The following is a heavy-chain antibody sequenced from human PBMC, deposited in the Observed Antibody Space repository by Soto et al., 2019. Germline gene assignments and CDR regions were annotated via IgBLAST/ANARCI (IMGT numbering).Heavy chain of an antibody. CDR2: ISGSGGST. CDR1: GFTFSSYA. J-gene: IGHJ4*02. Sequence: GGSLRLSCAASGFTFSSYAMSWVRQAPGKGLEWVSAISGSGGSTYYADSVKGRFTISRDNSKNTLYLQMNSLRAEDTAVYYCAKDHSSWYGSRGDYFDYWGQGTLVTVSS. D-gene: IGHD6-13*01. CDR3: AKDHSSWYGSRGDYFDY. V-gene: IGHV3-23*01.